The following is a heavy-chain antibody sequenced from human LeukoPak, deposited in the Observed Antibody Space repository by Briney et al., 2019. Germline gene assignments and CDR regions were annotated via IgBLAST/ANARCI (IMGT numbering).Heavy chain of an antibody. CDR1: GGSISSSSYY. J-gene: IGHJ6*03. CDR3: ARDPFEYSSSSGYYYYYMDV. D-gene: IGHD6-6*01. Sequence: PSETLSLTCTVSGGSISSSSYYWGWIRQPPGKGLEWIGSIYYSGSTYYNSSLKSRVTISVDTSKNQFSLKLSSVTAADTAVYYCARDPFEYSSSSGYYYYYMDVWGKGTTVTVSS. V-gene: IGHV4-39*07. CDR2: IYYSGST.